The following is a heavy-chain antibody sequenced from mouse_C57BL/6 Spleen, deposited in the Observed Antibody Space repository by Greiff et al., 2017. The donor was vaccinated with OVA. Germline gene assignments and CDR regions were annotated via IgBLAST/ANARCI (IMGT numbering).Heavy chain of an antibody. D-gene: IGHD1-3*01. CDR3: ARDRKLDYYAMDY. CDR1: GFTFSSYA. J-gene: IGHJ4*01. CDR2: ISDGGSYT. Sequence: EVMLVESGGGLVKPGGSLKLSCAASGFTFSSYAMSWVRQTPEKRLEWVATISDGGSYTYYPDNAKNNLYLQMSHLKSEDTAMYYCARDRKLDYYAMDYWGQGTSVTVSS. V-gene: IGHV5-4*01.